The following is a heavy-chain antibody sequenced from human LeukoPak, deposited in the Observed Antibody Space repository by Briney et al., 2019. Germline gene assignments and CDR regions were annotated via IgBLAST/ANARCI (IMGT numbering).Heavy chain of an antibody. CDR2: ISGSGGST. J-gene: IGHJ6*02. V-gene: IGHV3-23*01. CDR1: GFTFSSYA. CDR3: AKDQLQEISWALLDYYYYGMDV. D-gene: IGHD6-13*01. Sequence: TGGSLRLSCAASGFTFSSYAMSWVRQAPGKGLEWVSAISGSGGSTYYADSVKGRFTISRDNSKNTLYLQMNSLRAEDTAVYYCAKDQLQEISWALLDYYYYGMDVWGQGTTVTVSS.